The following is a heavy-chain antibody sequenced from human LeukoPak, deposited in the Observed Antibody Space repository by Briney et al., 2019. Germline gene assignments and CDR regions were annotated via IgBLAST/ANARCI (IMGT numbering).Heavy chain of an antibody. CDR1: GGSISSYY. J-gene: IGHJ4*02. D-gene: IGHD5-24*01. CDR2: IYYSGST. Sequence: ASETLSLTCTVSGGSISSYYWSWIRQPPGKGLEWIGYIYYSGSTNYNPSLKSRVTISVDTSKNQFSLKLSSVTAADTAVYYCARRRWLTTGFDYWGQGTLVTVSS. V-gene: IGHV4-59*12. CDR3: ARRRWLTTGFDY.